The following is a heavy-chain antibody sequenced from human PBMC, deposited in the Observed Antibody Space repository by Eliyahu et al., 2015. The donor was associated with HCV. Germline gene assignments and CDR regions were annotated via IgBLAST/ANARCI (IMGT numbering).Heavy chain of an antibody. J-gene: IGHJ5*02. Sequence: QVQLVQSGAEVKKPGASVKVSCKASGYTFTSYGISWVRQAPGQGLEWMGWISAYNGNTNYAQKLQGRVTMTTDTSTSTAYMVLRSLRSDDTAVYYCARDLAMEYQLLDGPTGFDPWGQGTLVTVSS. CDR1: GYTFTSYG. V-gene: IGHV1-18*01. CDR2: ISAYNGNT. D-gene: IGHD2-2*01. CDR3: ARDLAMEYQLLDGPTGFDP.